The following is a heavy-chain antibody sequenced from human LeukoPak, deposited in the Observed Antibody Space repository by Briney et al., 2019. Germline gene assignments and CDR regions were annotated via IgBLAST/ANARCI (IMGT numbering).Heavy chain of an antibody. CDR3: ARPDYGDYEGHYYFDY. V-gene: IGHV3-33*01. CDR2: IGYDGSNK. Sequence: PGRSLRLSCAASGFTFSSYGMHWVRQAPGKGLEWVAVIGYDGSNKYYADYVKGRFTISRDNSKNTLYLKMNSLRAEDTAVYYCARPDYGDYEGHYYFDYWGQGTLVTVSS. J-gene: IGHJ4*02. D-gene: IGHD4-17*01. CDR1: GFTFSSYG.